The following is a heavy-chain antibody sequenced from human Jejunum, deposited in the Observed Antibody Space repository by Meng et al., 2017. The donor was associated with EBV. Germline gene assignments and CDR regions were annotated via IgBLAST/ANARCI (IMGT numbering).Heavy chain of an antibody. CDR3: SRDLAGSDDD. Sequence: RLGASGGPLVQPGGSLGLSCAASGFTFSSYWMHWVRQAPGQGLVWVSRTNEDGRITNYADSVKGRFTISRDNTKNTLYLQMNSLRAEDTAVYFCSRDLAGSDDDWGQGTLVTVSS. CDR1: GFTFSSYW. CDR2: TNEDGRIT. V-gene: IGHV3-74*01. J-gene: IGHJ4*02. D-gene: IGHD6-25*01.